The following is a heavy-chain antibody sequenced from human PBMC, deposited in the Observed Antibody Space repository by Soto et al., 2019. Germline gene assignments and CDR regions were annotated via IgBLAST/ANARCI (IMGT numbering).Heavy chain of an antibody. CDR1: GDSISTGSSISRYF. J-gene: IGHJ4*02. V-gene: IGHV4-61*01. Sequence: QVQLQESGPGLVKPSETLSLTCTVSGDSISTGSSISRYFWSWIRQPPGKGLERIGYIYYTGSTNYNPSLKSRVPISLDTSKNQYSLRLTAVTAADTAVYYCARRVRGGSEYFDYWGQGTLVTVSS. D-gene: IGHD6-6*01. CDR2: IYYTGST. CDR3: ARRVRGGSEYFDY.